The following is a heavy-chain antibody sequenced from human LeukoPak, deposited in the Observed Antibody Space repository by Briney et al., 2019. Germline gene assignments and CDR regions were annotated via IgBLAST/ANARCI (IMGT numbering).Heavy chain of an antibody. CDR3: ARATVWFGYDFDY. D-gene: IGHD3-10*01. CDR2: ISSSGSTI. CDR1: GFTFSSYE. V-gene: IGHV3-48*03. J-gene: IGHJ4*02. Sequence: GGSLRLSCAASGFTFSSYEMNWVRQAPGKGLEWVSYISSSGSTIYYADSVKGRFTTSRDNAKNSLYLQMNSLRAEDTAVYYCARATVWFGYDFDYWGQGTLVTVSS.